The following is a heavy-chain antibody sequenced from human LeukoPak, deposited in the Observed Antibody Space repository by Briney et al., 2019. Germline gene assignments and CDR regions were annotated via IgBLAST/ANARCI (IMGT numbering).Heavy chain of an antibody. CDR3: ARAHIYTRGDI. D-gene: IGHD2-21*01. J-gene: IGHJ3*02. CDR1: GYTFSAYY. Sequence: ASVKVSCKASGYTFSAYYMHWVRQAPGQGLEWTGWINPNSGGTNYAQKFQGRVTMTRDTSISTAYMELSRLRSDDTAVYYCARAHIYTRGDIWGQGTMVTVSS. CDR2: INPNSGGT. V-gene: IGHV1-2*02.